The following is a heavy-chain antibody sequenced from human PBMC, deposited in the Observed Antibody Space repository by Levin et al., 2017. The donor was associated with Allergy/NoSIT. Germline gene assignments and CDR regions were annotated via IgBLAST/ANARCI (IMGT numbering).Heavy chain of an antibody. J-gene: IGHJ4*02. CDR3: VREIAEEGT. CDR2: ISDDGSSE. V-gene: IGHV3-30-3*01. D-gene: IGHD1-1*01. Sequence: PGGSLRLSCAASGFTFSNYAMHWVRHAPGKGLEWVGVISDDGSSEFYIDSVKGRFTISRDNSKNRLYLQMDSLRAEDTALYYCVREIAEEGTWGQGTLVIVSS. CDR1: GFTFSNYA.